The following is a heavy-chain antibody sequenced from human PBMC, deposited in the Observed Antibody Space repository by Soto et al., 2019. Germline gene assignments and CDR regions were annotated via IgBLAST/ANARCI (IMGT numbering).Heavy chain of an antibody. Sequence: EVQLVESGGGLVKPGGSLRLSCAASGFTFSNAWMNWVRQAPGKGLEWVGRIKSKTDGGTTDYAAPVKGRFTISRDDSKNTLYLQMNSLKTEDTAVYYCTTDIEDPATVTTYNFDYWGQGTLVTVSS. J-gene: IGHJ4*02. CDR3: TTDIEDPATVTTYNFDY. CDR2: IKSKTDGGTT. D-gene: IGHD4-17*01. CDR1: GFTFSNAW. V-gene: IGHV3-15*07.